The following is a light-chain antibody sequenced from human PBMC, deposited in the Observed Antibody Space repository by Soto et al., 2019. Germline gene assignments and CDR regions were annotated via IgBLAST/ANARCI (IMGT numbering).Light chain of an antibody. Sequence: EIVWTQSPATLSLSPGERATLSCRASQSITNYLAWYQQKPGQAPRLLIYDASNRATGIPARFSGSGSGTDFTLPLSSLDPEDFAVYYCQQRSDWPCTFGPGTKVDSK. CDR1: QSITNY. V-gene: IGKV3-11*01. CDR3: QQRSDWPCT. J-gene: IGKJ3*01. CDR2: DAS.